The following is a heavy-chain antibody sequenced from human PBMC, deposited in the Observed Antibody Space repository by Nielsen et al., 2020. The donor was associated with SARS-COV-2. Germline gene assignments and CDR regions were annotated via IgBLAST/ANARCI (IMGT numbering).Heavy chain of an antibody. J-gene: IGHJ4*02. CDR1: GDSIRSDAYY. CDR3: ARGGSLAVAGFDY. V-gene: IGHV4-30-4*01. CDR2: IHYTGKT. D-gene: IGHD6-19*01. Sequence: SETLSLTCRVSGDSIRSDAYYWSWIRQPPGKGLEWIGSIHYTGKTYYNWSLKSRISKSLDTSRNQFSLKLTSVTAADTAVYYCARGGSLAVAGFDYWGQGILVTVSS.